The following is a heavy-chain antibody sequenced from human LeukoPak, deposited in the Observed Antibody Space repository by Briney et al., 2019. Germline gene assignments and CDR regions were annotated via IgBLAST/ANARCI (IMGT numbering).Heavy chain of an antibody. CDR3: TTSTDRMEVVPAAP. V-gene: IGHV3-15*01. Sequence: GGSLRLSCAASGFTFTYAWMSWVRQAPGKGLEWVGRIKSKTDGGTTDYAAPVKGRFTISTDDSKNTLYLQMNSLKTEDTAVYYCTTSTDRMEVVPAAPWGQGTLVTVSS. CDR2: IKSKTDGGTT. CDR1: GFTFTYAW. J-gene: IGHJ5*02. D-gene: IGHD2-2*01.